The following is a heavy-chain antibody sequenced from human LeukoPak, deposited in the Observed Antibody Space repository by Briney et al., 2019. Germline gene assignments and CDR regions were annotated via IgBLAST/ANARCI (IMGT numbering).Heavy chain of an antibody. CDR3: ARDGVVDTAMVLSY. CDR2: IIPIFGTA. CDR1: GGTFSSYA. V-gene: IGHV1-69*13. Sequence: SVKVSCKASGGTFSSYAISWVRQAPGQGLGWMGGIIPIFGTANYAQKFQGRVTITADESTSTAYMELSSLRSEDTAVYYCARDGVVDTAMVLSYWGQGTLVTVSS. J-gene: IGHJ4*02. D-gene: IGHD5-18*01.